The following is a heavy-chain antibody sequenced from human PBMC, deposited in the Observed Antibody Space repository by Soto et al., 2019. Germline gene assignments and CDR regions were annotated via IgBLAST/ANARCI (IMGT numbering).Heavy chain of an antibody. V-gene: IGHV3-23*01. J-gene: IGHJ4*02. CDR2: ISGGGGNG. CDR1: GFTFSAYA. D-gene: IGHD2-2*01. CDR3: ASARSSSARHLIDY. Sequence: GGSLRLSCVTSGFTFSAYAMTWVRQAPGKGLEWISSISGGGGNGYYADSVKGRFTISRDNAVNTVYLQMNSLRVEDTALYHWASARSSSARHLIDYWGLGTLVTVS.